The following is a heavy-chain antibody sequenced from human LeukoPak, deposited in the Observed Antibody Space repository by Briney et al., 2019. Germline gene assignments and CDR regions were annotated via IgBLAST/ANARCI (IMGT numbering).Heavy chain of an antibody. CDR2: ISGSGGST. CDR1: GFTFSSYA. D-gene: IGHD3-10*01. J-gene: IGHJ3*02. CDR3: AKGTGVRGALGAFDI. Sequence: GGSLRLSCAASGFTFSSYAMSWVRQAPGKGLEWVSAISGSGGSTYYAVSVKGRFTISRDNSKNTLYLQMNSLGAEDTAVYYSAKGTGVRGALGAFDIWGQGTMVTVSS. V-gene: IGHV3-23*01.